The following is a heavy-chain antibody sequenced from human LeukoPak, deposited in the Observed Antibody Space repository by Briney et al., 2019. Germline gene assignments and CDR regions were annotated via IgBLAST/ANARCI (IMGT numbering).Heavy chain of an antibody. CDR1: GFTFSSDA. CDR3: AKAPVTSCRGAYCYPFDS. J-gene: IGHJ4*02. CDR2: ISGSGGST. Sequence: PGGSLRLSCAASGFTFSSDAMSWVRQAPGKGLEWVSAISGSGGSTYHADSVRGRFTISRDNSKNTLYLQMNSLRAEDAAVYFCAKAPVTSCRGAYCYPFDSWGQGTLVTVSS. V-gene: IGHV3-23*01. D-gene: IGHD2-21*01.